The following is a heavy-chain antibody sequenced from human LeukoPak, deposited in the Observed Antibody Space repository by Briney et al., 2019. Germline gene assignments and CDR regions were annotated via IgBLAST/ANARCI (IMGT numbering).Heavy chain of an antibody. V-gene: IGHV3-21*01. Sequence: GGSLRLSCAASGFTFRSYSMNWVRQAPGKGLEWVSFISSSGSYIYCADSVRGRFTISRDNAKNSVYLQMNSLRAEDTAVYYCARDGGLYSGDFYWFDPWGQGTLVTVSS. CDR3: ARDGGLYSGDFYWFDP. J-gene: IGHJ5*02. CDR2: ISSSGSYI. D-gene: IGHD4-11*01. CDR1: GFTFRSYS.